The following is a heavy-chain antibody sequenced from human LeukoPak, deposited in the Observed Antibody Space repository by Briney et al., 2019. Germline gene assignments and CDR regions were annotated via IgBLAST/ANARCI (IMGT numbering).Heavy chain of an antibody. J-gene: IGHJ4*02. D-gene: IGHD6-19*01. Sequence: ASVKVSCKASGYTFTNYDINWVRQATGQGLEWMGWMNPNSGNTGYAQKFQGRVTMTRNTSITTASMELSSLRSEDTAVYYCARRRGWPNYFDYWGQGTLVTVSS. CDR3: ARRRGWPNYFDY. CDR1: GYTFTNYD. V-gene: IGHV1-8*01. CDR2: MNPNSGNT.